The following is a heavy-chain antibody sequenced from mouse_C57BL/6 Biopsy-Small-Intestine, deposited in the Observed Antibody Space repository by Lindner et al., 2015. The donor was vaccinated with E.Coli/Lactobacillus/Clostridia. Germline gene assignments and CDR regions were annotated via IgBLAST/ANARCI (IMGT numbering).Heavy chain of an antibody. J-gene: IGHJ2*01. V-gene: IGHV1-81*01. Sequence: VQLQESGAELVRPGASVKLSCKASGYTFTSYGISWVKQRSGQGLEWIGEIYPRSGNTYYNEKFKGKATLTADKSSSTAYMQLSSLTSEDSAVYFCASHDGPSVNYFDYWGQGTTLTVSS. CDR3: ASHDGPSVNYFDY. D-gene: IGHD2-3*01. CDR2: IYPRSGNT. CDR1: GYTFTSYG.